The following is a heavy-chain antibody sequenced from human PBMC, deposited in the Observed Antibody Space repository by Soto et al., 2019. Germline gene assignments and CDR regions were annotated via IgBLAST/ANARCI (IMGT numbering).Heavy chain of an antibody. D-gene: IGHD3-16*01. CDR3: ARQSWGAYTHIDY. CDR1: GFTFDDYT. J-gene: IGHJ4*02. V-gene: IGHV3-43*01. Sequence: GGSLRLSCAASGFTFDDYTMHWVRQAPGKGLEWVSLISWDGGSTYYADSVKGRFTISRDNSKNSLYLQMNSLRTEDTALYYCARQSWGAYTHIDYWGQGTLVTVSS. CDR2: ISWDGGST.